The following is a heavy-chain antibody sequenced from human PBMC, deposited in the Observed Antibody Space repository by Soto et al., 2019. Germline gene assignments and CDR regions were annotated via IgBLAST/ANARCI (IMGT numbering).Heavy chain of an antibody. Sequence: QLQLQESGPGLVKPSETLSLTCTVSGGSISSSSYYWGWIRQPPGKGLEWIGSIYYSGSTYYNPSLKSRVTISVDTSKNQFSLKLSSVTAADTAVYYCARLHPVAGGDYWGQGTLVTVSS. V-gene: IGHV4-39*01. CDR1: GGSISSSSYY. J-gene: IGHJ4*02. D-gene: IGHD6-19*01. CDR3: ARLHPVAGGDY. CDR2: IYYSGST.